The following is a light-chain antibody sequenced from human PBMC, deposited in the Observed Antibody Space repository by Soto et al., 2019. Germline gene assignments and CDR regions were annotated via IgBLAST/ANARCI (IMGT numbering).Light chain of an antibody. CDR1: SSDVGGYNY. V-gene: IGLV2-8*01. CDR3: SSYAGNNNVV. CDR2: EVS. Sequence: QSALTQPPSASGSPGQSVTISCTGTSSDVGGYNYVSWYQQHPGKAPKLMIYEVSKRPSGVPDRFSGSKSGNTASLTDSGLQAEDEADYYCSSYAGNNNVVFGGGTKLTVL. J-gene: IGLJ2*01.